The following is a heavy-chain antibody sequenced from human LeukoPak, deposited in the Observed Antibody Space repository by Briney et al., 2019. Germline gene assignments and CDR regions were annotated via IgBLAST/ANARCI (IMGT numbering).Heavy chain of an antibody. CDR1: GFTFSSYA. V-gene: IGHV3-23*01. Sequence: GGSLRLSCAASGFTFSSYAMSWVRQAPGKGLEWVSAVTDSGGSTYYADSVKGRFIISRDNSKNTLYLQMSSLRAEDTAVYFCAKERVSDLDYWGQGTLVTVSS. J-gene: IGHJ4*02. CDR2: VTDSGGST. CDR3: AKERVSDLDY.